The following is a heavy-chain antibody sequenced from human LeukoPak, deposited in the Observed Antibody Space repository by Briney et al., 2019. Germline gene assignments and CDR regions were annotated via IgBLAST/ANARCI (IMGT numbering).Heavy chain of an antibody. CDR1: GYTFTGYY. V-gene: IGHV1-2*04. CDR3: ARGSSSWYRTFDY. J-gene: IGHJ4*02. Sequence: ASVKVSCKASGYTFTGYYIHWVRQAPGQGLEWMGRINCNGGGTSYAQKFQGWVTMTRDTSISTAYMELSRLRSDDTAVYYCARGSSSWYRTFDYWGQGTLVTVSS. D-gene: IGHD6-13*01. CDR2: INCNGGGT.